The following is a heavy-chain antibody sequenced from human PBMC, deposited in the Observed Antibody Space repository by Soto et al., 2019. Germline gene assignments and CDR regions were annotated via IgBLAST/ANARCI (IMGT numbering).Heavy chain of an antibody. V-gene: IGHV3-53*02. J-gene: IGHJ4*02. CDR1: GFTVSSNY. D-gene: IGHD5-18*01. Sequence: EVQLVETGGGLIQPGGSLRLSCTASGFTVSSNYMSWVRQAPGKGLEWVSVIYSGGSTYYADSVKGRFTISRDNSKNTLYLQMNSLRAEDTAVYYRARRYGYGPFDYWGQGTLVTVSS. CDR2: IYSGGST. CDR3: ARRYGYGPFDY.